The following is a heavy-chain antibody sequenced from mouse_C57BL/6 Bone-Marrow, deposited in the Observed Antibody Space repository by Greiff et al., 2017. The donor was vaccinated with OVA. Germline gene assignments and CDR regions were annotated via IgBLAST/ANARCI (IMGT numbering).Heavy chain of an antibody. CDR1: GYTFTSYW. CDR3: ACTSWYFDV. D-gene: IGHD2-14*01. V-gene: IGHV1-61*01. Sequence: VQLQQPGAELVRPGSSVKLSCKASGYTFTSYWLDWVKPRPGQGLEWIGNIYPSDSATHYNQKLKDKATLTVDKSSSTAYMQHSSLTSEDSAVYYCACTSWYFDVWGKGTTVTVSS. J-gene: IGHJ1*03. CDR2: IYPSDSAT.